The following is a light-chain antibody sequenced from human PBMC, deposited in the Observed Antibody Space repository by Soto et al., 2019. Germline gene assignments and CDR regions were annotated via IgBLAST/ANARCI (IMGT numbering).Light chain of an antibody. V-gene: IGKV3-20*01. Sequence: EIVLTQSPGTLSLSPGERATLSCRASQSVSSSYLAWYQQKPGQAPRLIISGASSRATGIPDRFSGSGSGTDFTLTISRLEPEDVAVYYCQQYGSSPLTFGGGTKVEIK. J-gene: IGKJ4*01. CDR3: QQYGSSPLT. CDR1: QSVSSSY. CDR2: GAS.